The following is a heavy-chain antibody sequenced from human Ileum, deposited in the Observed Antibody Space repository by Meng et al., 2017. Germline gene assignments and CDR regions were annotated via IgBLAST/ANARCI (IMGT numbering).Heavy chain of an antibody. V-gene: IGHV3-23*01. CDR1: EFTFSNHA. Sequence: GGSLRLSCAGSEFTFSNHAMSWVRQAPGTGLEWVPSISGSGNKTDYADSVRGRFTIYKDKSKNTLLLQMNSLRAEDTALYYCARDIRGNGWYGWFDPWGQGTLVTVSS. CDR3: ARDIRGNGWYGWFDP. CDR2: ISGSGNKT. D-gene: IGHD6-19*01. J-gene: IGHJ5*02.